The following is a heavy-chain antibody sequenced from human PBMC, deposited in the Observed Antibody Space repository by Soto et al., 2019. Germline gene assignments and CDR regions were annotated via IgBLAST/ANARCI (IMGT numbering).Heavy chain of an antibody. CDR3: ASGRGTENY. J-gene: IGHJ4*02. Sequence: QVPLQQWGAGLLKPSEILSLTCGVYGESFSGSYWRWIRQLPGKGLEWIGEINDSGSTKYNRSLKSPVTISVDPSTNQCSLNMRSVTAADTAVYYCASGRGTENYWGQGTLVTVSS. CDR2: INDSGST. V-gene: IGHV4-34*01. D-gene: IGHD3-10*01. CDR1: GESFSGSY.